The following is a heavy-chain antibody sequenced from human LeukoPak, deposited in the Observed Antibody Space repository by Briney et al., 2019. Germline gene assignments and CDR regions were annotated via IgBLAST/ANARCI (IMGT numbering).Heavy chain of an antibody. CDR3: ARSDSGWDSGDY. CDR1: GGSISGYY. J-gene: IGHJ4*02. D-gene: IGHD5-12*01. Sequence: PAETLSLTCSVSGGSISGYYWSWIRQPPGKGLEWIGSTHYSGSTNYNPSLKSRLTISVDTSKNQFSLELSSVTAADTAVYYCARSDSGWDSGDYWGQGTLVTVSS. V-gene: IGHV4-59*01. CDR2: THYSGST.